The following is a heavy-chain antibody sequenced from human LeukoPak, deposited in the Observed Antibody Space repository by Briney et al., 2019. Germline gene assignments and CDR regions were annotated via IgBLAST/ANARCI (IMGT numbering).Heavy chain of an antibody. CDR1: GFTFSSYA. CDR2: ISGSGGGT. D-gene: IGHD3/OR15-3a*01. CDR3: AKSWTYYYNF. J-gene: IGHJ4*02. V-gene: IGHV3-23*01. Sequence: TGGSLRLSCVASGFTFSSYAMNWVRQAPGKGLEWVLVISGSGGGTYYADSVKGRFTISRDNSKNTLYLQMNSLRAEDTAVYYCAKSWTYYYNFWGQGTLVTVSS.